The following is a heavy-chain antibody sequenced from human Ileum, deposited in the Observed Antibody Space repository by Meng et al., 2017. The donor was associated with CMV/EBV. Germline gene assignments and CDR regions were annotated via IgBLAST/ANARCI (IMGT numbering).Heavy chain of an antibody. CDR3: AKGSLLSGAGWFDP. V-gene: IGHV3-48*03. CDR2: ISSNGNTI. J-gene: IGHJ5*02. Sequence: GESLKISCTASGFTFNTYEMNWVRQAPGKGLEWVSYISSNGNTIFYADFVKGRFTVSRDNPKNSLYLQMNSLRADDTAVYYCAKGSLLSGAGWFDPWGQGTLVTVSS. CDR1: GFTFNTYE. D-gene: IGHD2-2*01.